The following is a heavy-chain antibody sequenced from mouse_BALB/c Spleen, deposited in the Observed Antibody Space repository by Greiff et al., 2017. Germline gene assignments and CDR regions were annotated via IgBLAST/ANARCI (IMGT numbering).Heavy chain of an antibody. CDR1: GYTFSSYW. D-gene: IGHD2-1*01. J-gene: IGHJ4*01. V-gene: IGHV1-9*01. Sequence: QVQLKESGAELMKPGASVKISCKATGYTFSSYWIEWVKQRPGHGLEWIGVILPGSGSTNYNEKFKGKATFTADTSSNTAYMQLSSLTSEDSAVYYCARMGGNFLYYAMDYWGQGTSVTVSS. CDR3: ARMGGNFLYYAMDY. CDR2: ILPGSGST.